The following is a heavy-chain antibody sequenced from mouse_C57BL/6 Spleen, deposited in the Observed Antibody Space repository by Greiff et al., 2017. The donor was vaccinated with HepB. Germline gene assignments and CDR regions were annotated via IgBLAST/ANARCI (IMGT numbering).Heavy chain of an antibody. V-gene: IGHV3-6*01. CDR1: GYSITSGYY. J-gene: IGHJ2*01. Sequence: EVQVVESGPGLVKPSQSLSLTCSVTGYSITSGYYWNWIRQFPGNKLEWMGYISYDGSNNYNPSLKNRISITRDTSKNQFFLKLNSVTTEDTATYYCARSYLFDYWGQGTTLTVSS. D-gene: IGHD2-12*01. CDR3: ARSYLFDY. CDR2: ISYDGSN.